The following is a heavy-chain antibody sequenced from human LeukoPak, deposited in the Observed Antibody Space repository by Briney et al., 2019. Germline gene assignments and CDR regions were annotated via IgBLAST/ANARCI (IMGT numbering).Heavy chain of an antibody. V-gene: IGHV3-7*01. CDR3: ARDWGGYKRPQYGMDV. CDR1: GFTFSSYW. Sequence: GGSLRLSCAASGFTFSSYWMSWVRQAPGKGLEWVANIKQDGSDKYYVDSVKGRFTISRDNAKNSLYLQMNSLRVEDTAVYYCARDWGGYKRPQYGMDVWGQGTTVTVSS. J-gene: IGHJ6*02. D-gene: IGHD1-1*01. CDR2: IKQDGSDK.